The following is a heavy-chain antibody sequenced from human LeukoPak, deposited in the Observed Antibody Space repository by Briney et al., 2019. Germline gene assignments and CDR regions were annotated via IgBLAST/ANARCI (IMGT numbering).Heavy chain of an antibody. V-gene: IGHV4-34*01. CDR2: IHPHGIF. D-gene: IGHD5-24*01. Sequence: ASETLSLTCAVHGGSCDDYYCSWIRQPPGKGLEWIGEIHPHGIFYYNSSLVSRVTISIDTSKTQFSLRLTSVTAADTAFYYCARGRDRSKAGYLWGQGSLVTVSS. CDR3: ARGRDRSKAGYL. CDR1: GGSCDDYY. J-gene: IGHJ5*02.